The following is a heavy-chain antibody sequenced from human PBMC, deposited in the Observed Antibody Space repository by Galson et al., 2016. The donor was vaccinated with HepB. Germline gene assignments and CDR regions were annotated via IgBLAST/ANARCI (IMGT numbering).Heavy chain of an antibody. Sequence: SLRLSCAASGFTSGFTFSNYDMHWVRQIPGKGLEWVSAIGIAADTYYPGSVKGRFTISREHAKNSLYLQMNSLRAGDTAVYYCVTGRYYGGFDYWGQGTLVTVSS. D-gene: IGHD1-26*01. V-gene: IGHV3-13*01. CDR3: VTGRYYGGFDY. CDR2: IGIAADT. J-gene: IGHJ4*02. CDR1: GFTFSNYD.